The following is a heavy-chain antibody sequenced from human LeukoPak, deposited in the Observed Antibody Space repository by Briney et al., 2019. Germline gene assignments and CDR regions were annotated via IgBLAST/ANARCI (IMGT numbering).Heavy chain of an antibody. CDR1: GYTLTELS. CDR3: ATVDDSTGHCY. J-gene: IGHJ4*02. D-gene: IGHD3-22*01. CDR2: FDPEDGET. Sequence: GASVKVSCKVSGYTLTELSVHWVRQAPGKGLEWMGGFDPEDGETIYAQKFQGRVIMTEDTSTDTAYMELSSLRSEDTAVCYCATVDDSTGHCYWGQGTLVTVSS. V-gene: IGHV1-24*01.